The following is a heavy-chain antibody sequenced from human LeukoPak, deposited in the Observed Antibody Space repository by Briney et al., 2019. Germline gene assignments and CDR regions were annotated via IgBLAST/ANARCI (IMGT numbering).Heavy chain of an antibody. V-gene: IGHV3-7*01. CDR3: ATNCYDNPFDY. J-gene: IGHJ4*02. D-gene: IGHD3-22*01. CDR2: IKQDGSEK. Sequence: AGSLTLSCSASGFTLSSYWRSWVRQAPGKGLEWVANIKQDGSEKYYLDPVKGRFTISTDNTKNSLYLQMNSTRAEDTAVYYCATNCYDNPFDYWGQGTLVTVSS. CDR1: GFTLSSYW.